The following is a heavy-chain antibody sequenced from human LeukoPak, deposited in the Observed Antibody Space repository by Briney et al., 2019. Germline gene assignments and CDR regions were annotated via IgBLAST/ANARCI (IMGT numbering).Heavy chain of an antibody. V-gene: IGHV1-2*06. CDR1: GYTFTGYY. CDR3: ARDYGRNYDSSGYRDY. D-gene: IGHD3-22*01. J-gene: IGHJ4*02. CDR2: INPNSGGT. Sequence: ASVKVSCKASGYTFTGYYMHWVRQAPGQGLEWMGRINPNSGGTNYAQKFQGRVTMTRDTSISTAYMELSRLRSDDTAVYCCARDYGRNYDSSGYRDYWGQGTLVTVSS.